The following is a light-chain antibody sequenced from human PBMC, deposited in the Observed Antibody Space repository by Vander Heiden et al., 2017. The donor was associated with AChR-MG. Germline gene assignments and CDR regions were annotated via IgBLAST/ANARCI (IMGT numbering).Light chain of an antibody. Sequence: SYELTQPPSVSVSPGQTASITCSGDTVGDKYVSWYQQRPGQSPLPVIYQDTNRPSGIPERFSGSNSGNTATLTISGTQAMDEADYYCQAWDNSTVVFGGGTKLTVL. CDR3: QAWDNSTVV. CDR2: QDT. J-gene: IGLJ2*01. V-gene: IGLV3-1*01. CDR1: TVGDKY.